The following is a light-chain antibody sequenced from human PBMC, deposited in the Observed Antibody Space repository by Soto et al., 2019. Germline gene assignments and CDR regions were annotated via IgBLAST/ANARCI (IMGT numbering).Light chain of an antibody. CDR2: EAS. CDR3: CSYAGSNTFV. CDR1: SNDVGNYNL. Sequence: QSALTQPASVSGSPGQSITISCTGTSNDVGNYNLVSWYQQHPGEAPKLMIYEASKRPSGISHRFSGSRSGNTASLTISGLQAEDEADYYCCSYAGSNTFVFGGGTKLTVL. J-gene: IGLJ3*02. V-gene: IGLV2-23*02.